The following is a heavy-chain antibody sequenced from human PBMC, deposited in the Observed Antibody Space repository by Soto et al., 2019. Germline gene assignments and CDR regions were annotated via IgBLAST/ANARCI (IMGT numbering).Heavy chain of an antibody. CDR3: AKDQGSSWYEIDY. D-gene: IGHD6-13*01. CDR1: GFTFSNYA. Sequence: EVPLLESGGGLVQPGGSLRLSCAASGFTFSNYAVTWVRQAPGKGLEWVSTISGSGGSTYYADSVKGRFTISRDNXKKPRYLQMNSLRAEDTAVYYCAKDQGSSWYEIDYWGQGTLVTVSS. V-gene: IGHV3-23*01. CDR2: ISGSGGST. J-gene: IGHJ4*02.